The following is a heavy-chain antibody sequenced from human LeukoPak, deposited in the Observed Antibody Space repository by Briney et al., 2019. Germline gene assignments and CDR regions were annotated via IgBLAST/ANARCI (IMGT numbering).Heavy chain of an antibody. V-gene: IGHV3-7*01. CDR1: GFSVSLNY. CDR3: ARDRGYATNIIDY. J-gene: IGHJ4*02. CDR2: IKQDGSEK. D-gene: IGHD5-12*01. Sequence: PGGSLRLSCAASGFSVSLNYMTWVRQAPGKGLEWVANIKQDGSEKYYVDSVKGRFTISRDNAKNSLYLQMNSLRAEDTAVYYCARDRGYATNIIDYWGQGTLVTVSS.